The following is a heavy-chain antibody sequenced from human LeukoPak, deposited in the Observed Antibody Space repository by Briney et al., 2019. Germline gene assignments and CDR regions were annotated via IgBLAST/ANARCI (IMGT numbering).Heavy chain of an antibody. Sequence: GGSLRLSCAASGFSLSSYWMHWVRQAPGKGLVWVSRINPDGSSTSYADSVKGRFTISRDNAKNTLDLQTNSLRVEDTTVYYCARDVTGDWVRWGQGTLVTVSS. J-gene: IGHJ4*02. D-gene: IGHD7-27*01. CDR2: INPDGSST. V-gene: IGHV3-74*01. CDR1: GFSLSSYW. CDR3: ARDVTGDWVR.